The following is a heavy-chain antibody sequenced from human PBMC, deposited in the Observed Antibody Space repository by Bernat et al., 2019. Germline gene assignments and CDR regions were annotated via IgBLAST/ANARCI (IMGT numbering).Heavy chain of an antibody. D-gene: IGHD6-19*01. J-gene: IGHJ4*02. V-gene: IGHV3-30*18. Sequence: VQLVESGGGLVKPGGSLRLSCAASGFTFSSYSMHWVRQAPGKGLEWVAVISYDGSNKYYADSVKGRFTISRDNSKNTLYLQMNSLRAEDTAVYYCAKDLEEAVACENWGQGALVTVSS. CDR1: GFTFSSYS. CDR2: ISYDGSNK. CDR3: AKDLEEAVACEN.